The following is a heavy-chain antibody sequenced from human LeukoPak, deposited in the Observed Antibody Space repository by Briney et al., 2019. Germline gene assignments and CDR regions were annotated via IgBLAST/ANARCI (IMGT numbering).Heavy chain of an antibody. J-gene: IGHJ4*02. V-gene: IGHV4-59*01. CDR1: GGSISSYY. D-gene: IGHD4-17*01. CDR2: IYYSGST. Sequence: SETLSLTCTVSGGSISSYYWSWIRQPPGKGLEWIGYIYYSGSTNYNPSLKGRVTISVDTSKNQLSLKLSSVTAADTAVYYCARASFSTVTVDYWGQGTLVTVSS. CDR3: ARASFSTVTVDY.